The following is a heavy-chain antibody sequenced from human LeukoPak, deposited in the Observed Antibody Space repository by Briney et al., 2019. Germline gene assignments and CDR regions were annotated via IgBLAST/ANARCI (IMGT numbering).Heavy chain of an antibody. CDR1: GFSFNSYW. Sequence: QPGGSLRLSCAASGFSFNSYWMHSVRQAPGSGLVWVSRISNDGRSTSFADSVKGRFTISRDNAKNTLYLQMNSLSAEDTAVYYCTRGREGNYGLFDSWGQGTLVTVSS. CDR2: ISNDGRST. J-gene: IGHJ4*02. V-gene: IGHV3-74*01. CDR3: TRGREGNYGLFDS. D-gene: IGHD3-10*01.